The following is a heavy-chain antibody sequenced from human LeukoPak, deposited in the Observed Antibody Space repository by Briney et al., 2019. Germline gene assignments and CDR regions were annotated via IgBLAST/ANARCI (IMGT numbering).Heavy chain of an antibody. CDR2: INQDASGK. J-gene: IGHJ1*01. Sequence: GGSLRLSCATSGFTFSRHWMSWVRQAPGKGLEWVANINQDASGKYYVDSVRGRFTISRDNAKNSLYLQMNSLRSEDTAIYYCAEGTTGWGQGTLVTVSS. D-gene: IGHD1-1*01. CDR1: GFTFSRHW. V-gene: IGHV3-7*01. CDR3: AEGTTG.